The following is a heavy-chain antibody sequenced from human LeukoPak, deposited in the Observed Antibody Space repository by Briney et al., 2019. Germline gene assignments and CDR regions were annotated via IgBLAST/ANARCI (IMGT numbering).Heavy chain of an antibody. D-gene: IGHD1-1*01. V-gene: IGHV3-74*01. J-gene: IGHJ4*02. CDR3: ARAAYNSSPDY. Sequence: GGSLRLSCAASGFTFSHYWMVCVPPTPEKGLVWVSYIVSDGSGTSYADSVKGRFTMSRDNAKDTLYLQMDSLRTEDTAVYYCARAAYNSSPDYWGQGTLVTVSS. CDR2: IVSDGSGT. CDR1: GFTFSHYW.